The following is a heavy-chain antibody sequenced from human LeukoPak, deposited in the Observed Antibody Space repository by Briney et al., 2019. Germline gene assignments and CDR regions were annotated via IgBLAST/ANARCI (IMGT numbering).Heavy chain of an antibody. V-gene: IGHV3-33*06. CDR2: IWHDGSNK. CDR1: GFTFSNYG. Sequence: GGSLRLSCAASGFTFSNYGMHWVRQAPGKGLEWVAVIWHDGSNKYFADSVKGRFTISRDNSKNMLYLQMNSLRAEDTAVYYCANNFDYWGQGTLVTVSS. J-gene: IGHJ4*02. CDR3: ANNFDY.